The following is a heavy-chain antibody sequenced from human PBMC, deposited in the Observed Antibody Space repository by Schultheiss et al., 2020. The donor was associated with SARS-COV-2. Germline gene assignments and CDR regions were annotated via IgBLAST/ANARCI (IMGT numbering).Heavy chain of an antibody. J-gene: IGHJ4*02. CDR3: ARSPGKWELPVY. D-gene: IGHD1-26*01. Sequence: GGSLRLSCAASGFTFSSYAMHWVRQAPGKGLEWASYISDSSTYTNYADSVKGRFTISRDNAKNSLYLQMNSLRAEDTAVYYCARSPGKWELPVYWGQGTLVTVSS. CDR2: ISDSSTYT. CDR1: GFTFSSYA. V-gene: IGHV3-21*05.